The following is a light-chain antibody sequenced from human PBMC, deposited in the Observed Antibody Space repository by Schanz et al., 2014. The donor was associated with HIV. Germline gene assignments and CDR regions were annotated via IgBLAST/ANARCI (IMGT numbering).Light chain of an antibody. CDR2: DVT. J-gene: IGLJ2*01. V-gene: IGLV2-14*03. CDR1: SSDVGADNS. CDR3: SSFAASHKLP. Sequence: QSALTQPASVSGSPGQSITISCTGTSSDVGADNSVSWYQQHPGRAPRLLVYDVTYRPSGVSNRFSGSKSGNTASLTISGLQAEDEADYYCSSFAASHKLPFGGGTKLTVL.